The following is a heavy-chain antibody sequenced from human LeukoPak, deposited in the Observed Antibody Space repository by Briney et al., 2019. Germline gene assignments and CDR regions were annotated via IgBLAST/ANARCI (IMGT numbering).Heavy chain of an antibody. CDR1: GYTFTSYG. D-gene: IGHD6-13*01. CDR2: ISAYNGNT. Sequence: RWASVKVSCKASGYTFTSYGTSWVRQAPGQGLEWMGWISAYNGNTNYAQKLQGRVTMTTDTSTSTAYMELRSLRSDDTAVYYCARDPEAGSSWYKLLDYWGQGTLVTVSS. J-gene: IGHJ4*02. CDR3: ARDPEAGSSWYKLLDY. V-gene: IGHV1-18*01.